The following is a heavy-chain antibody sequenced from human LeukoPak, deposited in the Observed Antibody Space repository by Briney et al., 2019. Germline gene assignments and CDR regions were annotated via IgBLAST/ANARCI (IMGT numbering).Heavy chain of an antibody. CDR3: AGVDAAMPDAFDI. CDR2: ISFDGSNR. CDR1: RFTFSNYV. Sequence: GRSLRLSCAASRFTFSNYVMHWVRQAPGKGLEWVAVISFDGSNRYYTDSVKGRFTISRDNSKNTLYLQMNSLRADDTAVYYCAGVDAAMPDAFDIWGQGTTVTVSS. D-gene: IGHD5-18*01. J-gene: IGHJ3*02. V-gene: IGHV3-30*03.